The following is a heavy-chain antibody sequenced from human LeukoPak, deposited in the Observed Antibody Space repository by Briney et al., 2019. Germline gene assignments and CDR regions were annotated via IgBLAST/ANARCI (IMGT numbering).Heavy chain of an antibody. J-gene: IGHJ4*02. Sequence: SETLSLTCTVSGGSISSSSYYWGWIRQPPGKGLEWIGSIYYSGSTYYNPSLKSRVTISVDTSKNQFSLKLSSVTAADTAVYYCARVTLAGTPDYFDYWGQGTRVTVSS. CDR2: IYYSGST. D-gene: IGHD6-13*01. CDR3: ARVTLAGTPDYFDY. V-gene: IGHV4-39*01. CDR1: GGSISSSSYY.